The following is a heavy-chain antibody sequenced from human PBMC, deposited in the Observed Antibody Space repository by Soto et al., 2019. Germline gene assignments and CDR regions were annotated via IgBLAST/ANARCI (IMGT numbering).Heavy chain of an antibody. D-gene: IGHD3-3*01. CDR2: ISSSSSYI. J-gene: IGHJ4*02. Sequence: EVQLVESGGGLVKPGGSLRLSCAASGFTFSTYSMNWVRQAPGKGLEWVSSISSSSSYIYYADSVKGRFTISRDNAKNSLFRQKNSQRAEDTALYYCTRCDDFWSGYYTGHFDYWGQGILVTVSS. CDR3: TRCDDFWSGYYTGHFDY. V-gene: IGHV3-21*06. CDR1: GFTFSTYS.